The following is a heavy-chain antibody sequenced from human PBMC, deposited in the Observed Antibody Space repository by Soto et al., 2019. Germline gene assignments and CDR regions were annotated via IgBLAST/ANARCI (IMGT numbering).Heavy chain of an antibody. CDR2: ISAYNGNT. Sequence: APVKVSCKGSGYSFTSYGISRVRQAPGQGLEWMGWISAYNGNTNYAQKLQGRVTMTTDTPTSTAYMELRSLRSDDTAVYYCARDHGYSYGSHSLGVLYYYYGMDVCGQGTTVTVSS. CDR3: ARDHGYSYGSHSLGVLYYYYGMDV. V-gene: IGHV1-18*04. CDR1: GYSFTSYG. D-gene: IGHD5-18*01. J-gene: IGHJ6*02.